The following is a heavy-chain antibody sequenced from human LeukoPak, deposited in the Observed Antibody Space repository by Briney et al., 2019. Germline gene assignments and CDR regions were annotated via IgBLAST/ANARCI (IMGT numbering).Heavy chain of an antibody. D-gene: IGHD2-15*01. J-gene: IGHJ4*02. CDR3: ASGGWYRGY. Sequence: PSQTLSLTCTVSGGSISSSGYYWSWIRQTPGKGLEWIGEINHRGSTNYNPSLESRVTISVDTSKNHFSLDLTSVTAADTAVYYCASGGWYRGYWGQGTLVTVSS. V-gene: IGHV4-39*02. CDR1: GGSISSSGYY. CDR2: INHRGST.